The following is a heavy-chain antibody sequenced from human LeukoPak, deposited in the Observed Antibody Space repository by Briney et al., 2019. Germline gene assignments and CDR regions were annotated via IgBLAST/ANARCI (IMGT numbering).Heavy chain of an antibody. CDR3: ASSRGDYPDAFDI. CDR2: IYYSGST. CDR1: GGSISSSSYY. V-gene: IGHV4-39*07. Sequence: PSETLSLTCTVSGGSISSSSYYWGWIRQPPGKGLEWIGSIYYSGSTYYNPSLKSRVTISVDTSKNQFSLKLSSVTAADTAVYYCASSRGDYPDAFDIWGQGTMVTVSS. J-gene: IGHJ3*02. D-gene: IGHD4-17*01.